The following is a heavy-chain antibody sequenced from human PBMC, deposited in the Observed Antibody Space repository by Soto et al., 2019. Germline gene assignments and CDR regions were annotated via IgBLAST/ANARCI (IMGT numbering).Heavy chain of an antibody. Sequence: SETLSLTCAVYGGSFSGYYWSWIRQPPGKGLEWIGEINHSGSTNYNPSLKSRVTISVDTSKNQFSMKLSSVTAADTAVYYCARGRESSIEFPTYYYDSSGYYFRYWGQGTLVTVSS. CDR2: INHSGST. D-gene: IGHD3-22*01. CDR3: ARGRESSIEFPTYYYDSSGYYFRY. J-gene: IGHJ4*02. V-gene: IGHV4-34*01. CDR1: GGSFSGYY.